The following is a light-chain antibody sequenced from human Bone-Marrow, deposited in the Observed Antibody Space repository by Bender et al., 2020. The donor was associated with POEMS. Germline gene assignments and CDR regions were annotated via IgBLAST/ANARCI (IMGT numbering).Light chain of an antibody. CDR1: SSDVGGYNY. V-gene: IGLV2-14*03. J-gene: IGLJ2*01. CDR3: SSYTSRDTLV. Sequence: QSALTQPASASGSPGQSITISCTGTSSDVGGYNYVSWYQHHPGKAPKLTIYDVSNRPSGVSDRFSGSKSGNTASLTISGLQAEDEADYYCSSYTSRDTLVFGGGTKLTVL. CDR2: DVS.